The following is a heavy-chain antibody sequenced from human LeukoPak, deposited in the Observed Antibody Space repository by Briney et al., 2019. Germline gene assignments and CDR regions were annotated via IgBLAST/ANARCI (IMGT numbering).Heavy chain of an antibody. CDR1: GYTFTGYY. V-gene: IGHV1-2*02. D-gene: IGHD6-19*01. Sequence: ASVKVSCKASGYTFTGYYMHWVRQAPGQGLEWMGWINPNSGGTNYAQKFQGRVTMTRDTSISTAYMELSRLRSDDTAVYYCARGRYSSGPHAFDIWGQGTMVTVSS. CDR3: ARGRYSSGPHAFDI. CDR2: INPNSGGT. J-gene: IGHJ3*02.